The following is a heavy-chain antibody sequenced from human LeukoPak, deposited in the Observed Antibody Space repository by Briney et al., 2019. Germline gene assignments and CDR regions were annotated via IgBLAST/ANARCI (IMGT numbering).Heavy chain of an antibody. Sequence: PGGSLRLSCAASGFTFSSYSMNWVRQAPGKGLEWVSSISSSSSYIYYADSVKGRFTISRDNSKNTLYLQMNSLRAEDTAVYYCASTPPYYGSGSYYYYFDYWGQGTLVTVSS. V-gene: IGHV3-21*04. CDR1: GFTFSSYS. J-gene: IGHJ4*02. D-gene: IGHD3-10*01. CDR2: ISSSSSYI. CDR3: ASTPPYYGSGSYYYYFDY.